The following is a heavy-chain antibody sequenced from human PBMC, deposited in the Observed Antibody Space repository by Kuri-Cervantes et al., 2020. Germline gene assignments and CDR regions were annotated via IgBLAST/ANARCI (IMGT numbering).Heavy chain of an antibody. Sequence: GESLKISCEASGFIFSSHWMHWVRQAPGKGLVWVSRIKSDGSMTNYADSVKGRFTISRDNAKNTLYLQMNSLRADDTGIYYCATKEIWGQGTAVTVSS. V-gene: IGHV3-74*01. CDR3: ATKEI. CDR1: GFIFSSHW. CDR2: IKSDGSMT. J-gene: IGHJ6*02.